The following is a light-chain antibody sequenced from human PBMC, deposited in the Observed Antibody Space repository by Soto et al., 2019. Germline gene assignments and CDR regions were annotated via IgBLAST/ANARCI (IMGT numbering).Light chain of an antibody. Sequence: DIVMTQSPDSLAVSLGERATINCKSSQSVLYSSNNKNYLAWYQQRPGQPPNLLIYWASTRESGVPDRFSGSGSGTDFTLTISSLQAEDVAIYYFQQYFSFPWTFGQGTTLEIK. V-gene: IGKV4-1*01. CDR3: QQYFSFPWT. CDR1: QSVLYSSNNKNY. CDR2: WAS. J-gene: IGKJ1*01.